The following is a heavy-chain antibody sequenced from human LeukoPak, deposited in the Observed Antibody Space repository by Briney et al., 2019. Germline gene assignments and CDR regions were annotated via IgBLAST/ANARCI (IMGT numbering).Heavy chain of an antibody. J-gene: IGHJ4*02. V-gene: IGHV3-64*01. CDR1: GFTFSSYG. D-gene: IGHD4-23*01. CDR3: ARGIRWASDY. CDR2: ITSNGGTT. Sequence: GGSLRLSCAASGFTFSSYGMVWVRQAPGKGLEYVSGITSNGGTTYYGNSVKGRFTISRNNSKDTLYLQMGSLRSEDMAVYYCARGIRWASDYWGQGTLVTVAS.